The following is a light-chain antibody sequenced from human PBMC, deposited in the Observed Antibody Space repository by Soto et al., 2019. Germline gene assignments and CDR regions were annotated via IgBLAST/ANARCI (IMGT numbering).Light chain of an antibody. CDR3: LQDYNYPRT. CDR1: QSISSY. V-gene: IGKV1-6*01. CDR2: AAS. Sequence: IQMTQSPSSMSASVGDRVNITCRASQSISSYLNWYQQKPGKAPKLLIYAASSLQSGVTSRFSGSGSGTDFTLTISSLQPEDFATYYCLQDYNYPRTFGQGTKVE. J-gene: IGKJ1*01.